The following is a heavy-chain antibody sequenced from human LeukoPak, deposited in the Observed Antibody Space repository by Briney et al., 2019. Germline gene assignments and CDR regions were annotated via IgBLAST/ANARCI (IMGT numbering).Heavy chain of an antibody. CDR1: GFIFSTYS. CDR3: ARGFDSKSTYFDY. Sequence: GSLRLSCAASGFIFSTYSMNWLRQSPGKGLEWIGYIYYSGSTKYDPSLKSRVTMSLDTSKKQFSLRLTSVTAADTAVYYCARGFDSKSTYFDYWGQGTLVTVSS. J-gene: IGHJ4*02. CDR2: IYYSGST. V-gene: IGHV4-59*01. D-gene: IGHD5-12*01.